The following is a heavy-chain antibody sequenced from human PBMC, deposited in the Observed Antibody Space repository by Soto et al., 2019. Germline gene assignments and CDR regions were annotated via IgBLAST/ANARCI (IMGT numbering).Heavy chain of an antibody. D-gene: IGHD1-1*01. CDR3: AREVQWGDYYGMDV. Sequence: QVQLVESGGGVVQPGRSLSLSCAASGFTFSSYAMHWVRQAPGKGLEWVAVISYDGSNKYYADSVKGRFTISRDNSKNTLYLQMNSLRAEDTAVYYCAREVQWGDYYGMDVWGQGTTVTVSS. J-gene: IGHJ6*02. V-gene: IGHV3-30-3*01. CDR1: GFTFSSYA. CDR2: ISYDGSNK.